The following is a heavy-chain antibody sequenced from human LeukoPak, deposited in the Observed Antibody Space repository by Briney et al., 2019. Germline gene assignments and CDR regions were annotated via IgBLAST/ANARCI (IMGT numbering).Heavy chain of an antibody. CDR3: ARDDIAARYYYYGMGV. V-gene: IGHV3-66*01. J-gene: IGHJ6*02. CDR1: GFTVSSNY. CDR2: IYSGGST. D-gene: IGHD6-6*01. Sequence: GGSLRLSCAASGFTVSSNYMSWVRQAPGKGLEWVSVIYSGGSTYYADSVKGRFTISRDNSKNTLYLQMNSLRADDTAVYYCARDDIAARYYYYGMGVWGQGTTVTVSS.